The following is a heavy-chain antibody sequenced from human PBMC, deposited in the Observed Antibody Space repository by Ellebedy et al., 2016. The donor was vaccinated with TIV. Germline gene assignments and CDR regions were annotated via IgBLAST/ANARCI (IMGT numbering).Heavy chain of an antibody. V-gene: IGHV3-74*01. CDR2: ITTDVTNT. D-gene: IGHD3-10*01. Sequence: GESLKIPCEASGFSFSSYWMHWVRQGKGLVWVSRITTDVTNTAYADSVKARFTLSRDNARNTVYLQMNSLTADDTAVYFCARDGGSGTPFDYWGQGTLVTVSS. CDR3: ARDGGSGTPFDY. J-gene: IGHJ4*02. CDR1: GFSFSSYW.